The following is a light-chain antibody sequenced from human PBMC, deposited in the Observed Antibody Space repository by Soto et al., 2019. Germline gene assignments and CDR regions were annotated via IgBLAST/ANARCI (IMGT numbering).Light chain of an antibody. CDR2: GAS. V-gene: IGKV3D-20*02. J-gene: IGKJ5*01. CDR3: QQRSNWPPIT. CDR1: QSVSSSD. Sequence: EVVLTQSPGTLSLSPGEIATLSFSASQSVSSSDLAWYQQKPGQAPRLLIYGASTRATGIPARFSGSGSGTDFTLTISSLEAEDFAIYYCQQRSNWPPITFGQGTRLEIK.